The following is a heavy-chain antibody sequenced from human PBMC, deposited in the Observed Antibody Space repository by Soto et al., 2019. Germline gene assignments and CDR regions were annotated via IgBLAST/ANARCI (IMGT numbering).Heavy chain of an antibody. V-gene: IGHV3-74*01. CDR2: INSDGSST. CDR3: ARQLYGDYVSYGMDV. J-gene: IGHJ6*02. Sequence: WGSLRLSCAASGFTFSSYWMHWVRQAPGKGLVWVSRINSDGSSTSYADSVKGRFTISRDNAKNTLYLQMNSLRAEDTAVYYCARQLYGDYVSYGMDVWGQGTTVTVSS. D-gene: IGHD4-17*01. CDR1: GFTFSSYW.